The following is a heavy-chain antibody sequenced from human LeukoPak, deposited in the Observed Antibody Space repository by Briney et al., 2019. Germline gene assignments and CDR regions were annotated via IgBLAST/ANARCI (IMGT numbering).Heavy chain of an antibody. CDR2: ISSTGSTI. V-gene: IGHV3-48*03. Sequence: GGSLRLSCAASGFTSDYYEMNWVRQAPGKGLEWVSYISSTGSTIYYADSVKGRFTISRDNAKNSLYLQVNSLRAEDTAVYYCARFSYTNSSRHFDYRGQGTLVTVSS. CDR3: ARFSYTNSSRHFDY. D-gene: IGHD2/OR15-2a*01. CDR1: GFTSDYYE. J-gene: IGHJ4*02.